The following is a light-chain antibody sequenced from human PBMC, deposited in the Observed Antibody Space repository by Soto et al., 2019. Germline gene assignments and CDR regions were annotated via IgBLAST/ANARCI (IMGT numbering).Light chain of an antibody. CDR3: QQYGSSPWT. V-gene: IGKV3-20*01. J-gene: IGKJ1*01. CDR1: QSIGDT. CDR2: GAS. Sequence: EFVLTQSPATLSLSPGERATLSCRASQSIGDTLAWYQQKPGQAPRLLIYGASSRATGIPDRSSGSGSGTDFTLTISRLEPEDFAVYYCQQYGSSPWTFGQGTKVDI.